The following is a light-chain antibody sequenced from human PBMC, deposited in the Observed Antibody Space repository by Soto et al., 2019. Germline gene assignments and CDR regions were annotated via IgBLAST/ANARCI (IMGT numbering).Light chain of an antibody. J-gene: IGKJ2*02. CDR2: GAS. V-gene: IGKV3-15*01. Sequence: EIVMTQSLATLSVSPGERATLSCRASQSVSSNLAWYQQKPGQAPRLLIYGASTRATGIPARFSGSGSGTEFTLTISSLQSEDFAVYYCQQYNNWPRGTFGQGTKLEIK. CDR3: QQYNNWPRGT. CDR1: QSVSSN.